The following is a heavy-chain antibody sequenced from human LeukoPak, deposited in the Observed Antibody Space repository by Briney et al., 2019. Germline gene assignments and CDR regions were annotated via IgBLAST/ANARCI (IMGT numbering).Heavy chain of an antibody. CDR3: AREMSRFSYGYGSYYFDY. D-gene: IGHD5-18*01. J-gene: IGHJ4*02. Sequence: SVKVSCKASGGTFNNYAFSWVRQAPGQGLEWMGGIIPVFGTTNYAQKFQGRVTITTDESTSTAYMELSSLRSEDTAVYYCAREMSRFSYGYGSYYFDYWGQGTLVTVS. V-gene: IGHV1-69*05. CDR1: GGTFNNYA. CDR2: IIPVFGTT.